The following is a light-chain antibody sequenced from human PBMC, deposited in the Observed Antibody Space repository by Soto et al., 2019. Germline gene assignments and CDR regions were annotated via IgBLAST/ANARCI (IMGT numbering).Light chain of an antibody. V-gene: IGKV3-11*01. CDR3: QQRSNWL. CDR1: QSVSSY. J-gene: IGKJ5*01. Sequence: EIVLTQSPATLSLSPGERATLSCRASQSVSSYLAWYQQKPGQAPRLLIYDASNGATGTPARFSGSGSGTDFTLTISSLEPEDFAVYYCQQRSNWLFGQGTRLEIK. CDR2: DAS.